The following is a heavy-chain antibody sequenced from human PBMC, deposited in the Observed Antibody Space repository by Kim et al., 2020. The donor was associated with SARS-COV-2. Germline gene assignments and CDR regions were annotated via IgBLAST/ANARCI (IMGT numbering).Heavy chain of an antibody. Sequence: SETLSLTCAVYGGSFSGYYWSWIRQPPGKGLEWIGEINHSGSTNYNPSLKSRVTISVDTSKNQFSLKLSSVTAADTAVYYCARKVTIFGVVIKSANWFDPWGQGTLVTVSS. CDR1: GGSFSGYY. J-gene: IGHJ5*02. CDR3: ARKVTIFGVVIKSANWFDP. D-gene: IGHD3-3*01. V-gene: IGHV4-34*01. CDR2: INHSGST.